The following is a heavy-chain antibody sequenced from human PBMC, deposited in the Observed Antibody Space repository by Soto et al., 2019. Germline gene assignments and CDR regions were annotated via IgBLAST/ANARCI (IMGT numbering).Heavy chain of an antibody. J-gene: IGHJ6*02. CDR2: ISGSGGST. V-gene: IGHV3-23*01. D-gene: IGHD2-2*01. CDR1: GFTFSSYA. Sequence: GGSLRLSCAASGFTFSSYAMSWVRQAPGKGLEWVSAISGSGGSTYYADSVKGRFTISRDNSKNTLYLQMNSLRAEDTAVYYCAKDLRLVVPAAMVYYYYYGMDVWGQGTTVTVSS. CDR3: AKDLRLVVPAAMVYYYYYGMDV.